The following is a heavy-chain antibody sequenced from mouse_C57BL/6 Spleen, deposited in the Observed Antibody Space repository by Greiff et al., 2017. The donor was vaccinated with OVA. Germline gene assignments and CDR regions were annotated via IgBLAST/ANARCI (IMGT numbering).Heavy chain of an antibody. D-gene: IGHD2-1*01. V-gene: IGHV5-16*01. CDR2: INYDGSST. CDR1: GFTFSDYY. CDR3: AREGLLSPWYFDV. J-gene: IGHJ1*03. Sequence: EVMLVESEGGLVQPGSSMKLSCTASGFTFSDYYMAWVRQVPEKGLEWVANINYDGSSTYYLDSLKSRFIISRDNAKNILYLQMSSLKSEDTATYYCAREGLLSPWYFDVWGTGTTVTVSS.